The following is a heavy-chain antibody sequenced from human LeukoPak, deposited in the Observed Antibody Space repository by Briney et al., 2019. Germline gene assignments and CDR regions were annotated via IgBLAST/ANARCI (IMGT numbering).Heavy chain of an antibody. J-gene: IGHJ4*02. CDR3: ARLGYCSNGVCSNLDY. CDR1: GYSFTSYW. D-gene: IGHD2-8*01. CDR2: IYPGDSDT. Sequence: NAGESLKISCQASGYSFTSYWIGWVRQMPGKGLEWMGLIYPGDSDTRYSPSFQGQVTISADKSITTAHLQWNSLKASDTAMYYCARLGYCSNGVCSNLDYWGQGTLVTVSS. V-gene: IGHV5-51*01.